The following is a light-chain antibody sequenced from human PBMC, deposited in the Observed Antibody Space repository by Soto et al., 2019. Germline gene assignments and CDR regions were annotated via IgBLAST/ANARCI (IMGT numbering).Light chain of an antibody. CDR3: QQYNSYSTT. CDR1: QSISSW. CDR2: DAS. J-gene: IGKJ1*01. Sequence: DIQMTQSPSTLSASVGDRVTITCRASQSISSWLAWYQQKPGKVPKLLIYDASSLESGVPSRFSGSGSGTEFTLTISSLQPDDFATYYCQQYNSYSTTFGQGTKVDIK. V-gene: IGKV1-5*01.